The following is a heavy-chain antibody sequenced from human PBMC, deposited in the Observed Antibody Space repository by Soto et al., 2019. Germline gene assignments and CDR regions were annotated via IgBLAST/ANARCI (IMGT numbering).Heavy chain of an antibody. J-gene: IGHJ5*02. CDR1: GGSISSSNW. Sequence: SGPGLVKPSGTLSLTCAVSGGSISSSNWWSWVRQPPGKGLEWIGEIYHSGSTNYNPSXXXRVTISVDKSKNQFSLRLSSVAAADTAVYYCARYSSSSRALSYNWFDPWGQGTLVTVSS. D-gene: IGHD6-6*01. CDR3: ARYSSSSRALSYNWFDP. V-gene: IGHV4-4*02. CDR2: IYHSGST.